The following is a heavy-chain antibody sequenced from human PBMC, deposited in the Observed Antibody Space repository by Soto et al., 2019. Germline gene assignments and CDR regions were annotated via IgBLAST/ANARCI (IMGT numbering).Heavy chain of an antibody. J-gene: IGHJ4*02. D-gene: IGHD1-26*01. CDR2: ISHSGGST. V-gene: IGHV3-23*01. CDR3: AKGIDIGSYTDFDY. CDR1: GFTLSNYV. Sequence: EVQLLESGGDLVQPGGSVRLSCVASGFTLSNYVMTWVRQAPGKGLEWVSSISHSGGSTYYADSVKARFTTSRDISKNTLYLQMTGHRLAVTAVNFCAKGIDIGSYTDFDYWGQGTLVTVSS.